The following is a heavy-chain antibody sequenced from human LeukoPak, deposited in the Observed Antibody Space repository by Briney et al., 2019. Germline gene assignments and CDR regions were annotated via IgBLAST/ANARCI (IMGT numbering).Heavy chain of an antibody. CDR2: INWNGGST. V-gene: IGHV3-20*04. CDR3: ASHASYYYDSSGYRHFDF. J-gene: IGHJ4*02. D-gene: IGHD3-22*01. CDR1: GLTYEDYA. Sequence: PGGSLRLSCVASGLTYEDYALSWVRQAPGKGLEWVSGINWNGGSTGYADSVKGRFTISRDNAKNSLYLQMNSLRAEDTALYYCASHASYYYDSSGYRHFDFWGQGTLVTV.